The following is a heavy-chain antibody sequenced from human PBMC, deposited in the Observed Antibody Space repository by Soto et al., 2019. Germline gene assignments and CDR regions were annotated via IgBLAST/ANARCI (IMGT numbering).Heavy chain of an antibody. D-gene: IGHD6-19*01. Sequence: QITLKESGPSLVKPTQTLTLTGAFSGFSLSTSEVGVGWIRQLPVKTLEWLALIYWVDDKPDSPSPKSRLTITNDTSKTQVVLPMANMDPVDTATYYCADIGLDASGWPENFDCWGQGTLVTVSS. J-gene: IGHJ4*02. CDR2: IYWVDDK. V-gene: IGHV2-5*02. CDR1: GFSLSTSEVG. CDR3: ADIGLDASGWPENFDC.